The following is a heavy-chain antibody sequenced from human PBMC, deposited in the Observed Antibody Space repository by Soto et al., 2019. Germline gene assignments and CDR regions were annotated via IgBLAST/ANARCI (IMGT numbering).Heavy chain of an antibody. CDR3: ARQRYNSGPTDNDMDV. V-gene: IGHV5-51*01. J-gene: IGHJ6*02. D-gene: IGHD6-19*01. Sequence: GESLKISCKGSGYDFATYWIGWVRQMPGKGLEWMGIIYPGDSDTKYSPSFQGQVTISVDKSISTAYLQWSSLKASDTAMYYCARQRYNSGPTDNDMDVWGQGTTVTVSS. CDR2: IYPGDSDT. CDR1: GYDFATYW.